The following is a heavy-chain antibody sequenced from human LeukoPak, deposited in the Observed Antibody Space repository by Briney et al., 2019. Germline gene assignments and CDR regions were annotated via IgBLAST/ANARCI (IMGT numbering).Heavy chain of an antibody. V-gene: IGHV1-2*02. J-gene: IGHJ6*03. CDR3: ARGVRYFDWLSPYYYYYYMDV. CDR2: INPNSGGT. Sequence: GASVKVSCKASGYTFTGYYMHWVRQAPGQGLEWMGWINPNSGGTNYAQKFQGRVTMTRDTSISTAYMELSRLRSDDTAVYYCARGVRYFDWLSPYYYYYYMDVWGKGTTVTISS. CDR1: GYTFTGYY. D-gene: IGHD3-9*01.